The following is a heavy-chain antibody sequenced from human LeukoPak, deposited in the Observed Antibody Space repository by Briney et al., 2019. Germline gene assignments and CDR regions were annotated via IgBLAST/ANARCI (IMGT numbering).Heavy chain of an antibody. D-gene: IGHD6-6*01. CDR1: GFTFSSYS. Sequence: GGSLRLSCAASGFTFSSYSMNWVRQAPGKGLEWVSCISSSSSYIYYADSVKGRFTISRDNAKDSLYLQMNSLRAEDTAVYYCARVVIAARPGNYYYYMEVWGKGTTVTVSS. CDR2: ISSSSSYI. V-gene: IGHV3-21*01. J-gene: IGHJ6*03. CDR3: ARVVIAARPGNYYYYMEV.